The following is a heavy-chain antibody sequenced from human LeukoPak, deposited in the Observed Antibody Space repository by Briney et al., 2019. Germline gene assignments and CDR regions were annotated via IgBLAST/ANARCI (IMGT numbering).Heavy chain of an antibody. CDR2: IYYSGST. CDR3: ARGRDCSSTSCYTGVWLDP. V-gene: IGHV4-59*01. D-gene: IGHD2-2*02. Sequence: SETLSLTCTVSGGSISSYYWSWIRQPPGKGLEWIGYIYYSGSTNYNPSLKSRVTISVDTSKNQFSLKLSSVTAADTAVYYCARGRDCSSTSCYTGVWLDPWGQGTLVTVSS. J-gene: IGHJ5*02. CDR1: GGSISSYY.